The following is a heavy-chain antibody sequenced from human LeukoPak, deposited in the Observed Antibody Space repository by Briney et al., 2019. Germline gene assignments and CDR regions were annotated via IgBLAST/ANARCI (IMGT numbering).Heavy chain of an antibody. CDR3: ARDRYLLRYDSSGCLSY. J-gene: IGHJ4*02. CDR2: INPNSGGT. CDR1: GYTFTGYY. V-gene: IGHV1-2*02. D-gene: IGHD3-22*01. Sequence: GASVKVSCKASGYTFTGYYMHWVRQAPGQGLEWMGWINPNSGGTNYAQKFQGRVTMTRDTSISTAYMELSRLRSDDTAVYYCARDRYLLRYDSSGCLSYWGQGTLVTVSS.